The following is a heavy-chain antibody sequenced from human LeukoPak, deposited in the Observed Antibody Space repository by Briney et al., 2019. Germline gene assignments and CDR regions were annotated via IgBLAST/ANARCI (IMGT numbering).Heavy chain of an antibody. CDR2: LTSSGTTI. V-gene: IGHV3-11*01. Sequence: KTGGSLRLSCTVSGFTLRDHYMSWFRKSPGRGLEWISCLTSSGTTIDYADSVKGRFTISRDHTKDSIYLQMNSLRADETAVYYCASDPDYGDPYWGQATLVTVSS. D-gene: IGHD4-17*01. CDR3: ASDPDYGDPY. CDR1: GFTLRDHY. J-gene: IGHJ4*02.